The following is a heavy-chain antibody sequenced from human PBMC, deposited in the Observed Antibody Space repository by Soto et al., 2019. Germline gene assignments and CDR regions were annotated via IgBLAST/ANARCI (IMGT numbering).Heavy chain of an antibody. CDR3: VRQYSSSPYYFDS. J-gene: IGHJ4*02. V-gene: IGHV4-39*01. CDR1: GDSISSSDWY. D-gene: IGHD2-2*01. CDR2: IYYRGST. Sequence: PSETLSLTCTVSGDSISSSDWYWGWIRQPPGKGLEWIGNIYYRGSTYYKPSLKSRVTVSADTSNNQFSPKLGSVSAADTAVYYCVRQYSSSPYYFDSWGQGILVTVSS.